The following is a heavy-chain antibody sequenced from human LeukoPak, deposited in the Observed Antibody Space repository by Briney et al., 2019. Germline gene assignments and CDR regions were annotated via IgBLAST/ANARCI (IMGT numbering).Heavy chain of an antibody. CDR3: ARGNFFCSGGSCTSAFDI. CDR1: GGSISSGSYY. D-gene: IGHD2-15*01. CDR2: IYTSGST. V-gene: IGHV4-61*02. J-gene: IGHJ3*02. Sequence: SETLSLTCTVSGGSISSGSYYWSWIRQPAGKGLEWIGRIYTSGSTNYSPSLKSRVTISVDTSKNQFSLKLSSVTAADTAVYYCARGNFFCSGGSCTSAFDIWGQGTMVTVSS.